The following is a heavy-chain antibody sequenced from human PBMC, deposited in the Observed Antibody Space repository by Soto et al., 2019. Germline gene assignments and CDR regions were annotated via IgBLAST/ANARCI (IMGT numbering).Heavy chain of an antibody. CDR1: GGSISSSSYY. D-gene: IGHD3-16*01. V-gene: IGHV4-39*07. Sequence: PSETLSLTCTVSGGSISSSSYYWGWIRQPPGKGLEWIGSIYYSGSTYYNPSLKSRVTISVDTSKNQFSLKLSSVTAADTAVYYCARSALAGGYYYYYGMDVWGQGTTVTVSS. CDR3: ARSALAGGYYYYYGMDV. CDR2: IYYSGST. J-gene: IGHJ6*02.